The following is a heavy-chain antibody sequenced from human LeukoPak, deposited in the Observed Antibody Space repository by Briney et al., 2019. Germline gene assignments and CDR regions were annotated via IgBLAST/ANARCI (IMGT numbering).Heavy chain of an antibody. CDR1: GGTFSSYA. V-gene: IGHV1-69*13. D-gene: IGHD3-16*01. J-gene: IGHJ4*02. Sequence: ASVKVSCKASGGTFSSYAISWVRQAPGQGLEWMGGIIPIFGTANYAQKFQGRVTITADESTSTAYMELSSLRAEDTAVYYCAKDLRSGEYFDYRGQGTLVTVSS. CDR3: AKDLRSGEYFDY. CDR2: IIPIFGTA.